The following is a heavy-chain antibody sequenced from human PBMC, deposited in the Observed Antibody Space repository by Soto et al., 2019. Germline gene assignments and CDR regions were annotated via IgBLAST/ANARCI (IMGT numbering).Heavy chain of an antibody. Sequence: PSETLSLTCTVSGSSISSYYWSWIRQPPGKGLEWIGYIYYSGSTNYNPSLKSRVTISVDTSKNQFSLKLSSVTAADTAVYYCARDGDYGDYFDYWGQGTLVTVSS. CDR1: GSSISSYY. D-gene: IGHD4-17*01. V-gene: IGHV4-59*01. J-gene: IGHJ4*02. CDR2: IYYSGST. CDR3: ARDGDYGDYFDY.